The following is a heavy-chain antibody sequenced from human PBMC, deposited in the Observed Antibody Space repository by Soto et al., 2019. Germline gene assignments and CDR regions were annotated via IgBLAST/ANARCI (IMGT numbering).Heavy chain of an antibody. CDR1: GFTFDNWA. CDR2: LDTGGGAT. D-gene: IGHD3-9*01. J-gene: IGHJ4*01. Sequence: PGRSLRLSCSASGFTFDNWAMSWVRQAPGKGLEWVSALDTGGGATYYADSVKGRFTISRDNSKSTLFLQMDSLRAEDTAVYYCAKDSPLTRYYQDLDYWGHGTLVTVSS. V-gene: IGHV3-23*01. CDR3: AKDSPLTRYYQDLDY.